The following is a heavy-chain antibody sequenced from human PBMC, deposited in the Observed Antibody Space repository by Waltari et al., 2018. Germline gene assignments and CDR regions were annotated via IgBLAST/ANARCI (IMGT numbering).Heavy chain of an antibody. CDR3: ARGVRGAAIFDY. CDR1: GGSFSGYY. V-gene: IGHV4-34*02. CDR2: INHSGST. D-gene: IGHD3-10*01. J-gene: IGHJ4*02. Sequence: QVQLQQWGAGLWKPSETLSLTCAVYGGSFSGYYWSWIRQPPGKGLEWIGEINHSGSTNYNPSLKSRVTISVDTSKNQFSLKLSSVTAADTAVYYCARGVRGAAIFDYWGQGTLVTVSS.